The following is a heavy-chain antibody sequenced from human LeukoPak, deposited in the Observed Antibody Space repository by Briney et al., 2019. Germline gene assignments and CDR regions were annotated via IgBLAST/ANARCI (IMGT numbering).Heavy chain of an antibody. CDR3: ARLPTYSSSSADFDY. J-gene: IGHJ4*02. V-gene: IGHV3-30-3*01. D-gene: IGHD6-6*01. Sequence: GGSLRLSCAASGFSFSSYWMSWVRQAPGKGLEWVAVISYDGSNKYYADSVKGRFTISRDNSKNTLYLQMNSLRAEDTAVYYCARLPTYSSSSADFDYWGQGTLVTVSS. CDR2: ISYDGSNK. CDR1: GFSFSSYW.